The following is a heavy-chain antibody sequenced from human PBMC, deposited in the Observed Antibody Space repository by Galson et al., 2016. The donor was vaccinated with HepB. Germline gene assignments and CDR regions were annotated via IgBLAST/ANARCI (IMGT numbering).Heavy chain of an antibody. Sequence: SLRLSCAGSGFIFEDYVLHWVRQPPGKGLEWVSLISWDGSITFYANSVKGRFTISRDNSKNSLYLQMDSLRPEDAAFYYCAKASGGDYFLQYWGQGSRVTVSS. J-gene: IGHJ4*02. CDR1: GFIFEDYV. CDR3: AKASGGDYFLQY. V-gene: IGHV3-43D*03. CDR2: ISWDGSIT. D-gene: IGHD1-26*01.